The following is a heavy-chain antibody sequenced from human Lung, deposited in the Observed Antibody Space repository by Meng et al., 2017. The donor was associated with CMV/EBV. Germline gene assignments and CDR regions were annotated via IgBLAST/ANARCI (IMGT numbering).Heavy chain of an antibody. CDR3: ARDPIEYSSSVADY. CDR2: IYSGGST. Sequence: GGSLRLXCAASGFTVSSNYMSWVRQAPGKGLEWVSVIYSGGSTYYADSVKGRFTISRDNSKNTLYLQMNSLRAEDTAVYYCARDPIEYSSSVADYWGQGTLVTFSS. D-gene: IGHD6-6*01. CDR1: GFTVSSNY. V-gene: IGHV3-66*02. J-gene: IGHJ4*02.